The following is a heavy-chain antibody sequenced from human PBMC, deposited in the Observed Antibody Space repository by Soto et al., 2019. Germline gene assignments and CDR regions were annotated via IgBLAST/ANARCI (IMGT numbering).Heavy chain of an antibody. V-gene: IGHV3-23*01. D-gene: IGHD2-15*01. CDR2: ITADGGT. CDR3: APHVSCSGGSCQYDAFAI. J-gene: IGHJ3*02. Sequence: EVQVLESGGGLVQPGGSLRLSCEGSGFTVSSHAMTWILQAPGKGPEWVSTITADGGTYYADSVKGRFAMSRDNSDSTLYLQMNSLGAEDTAAYYCAPHVSCSGGSCQYDAFAIRGQGTMVTVSS. CDR1: GFTVSSHA.